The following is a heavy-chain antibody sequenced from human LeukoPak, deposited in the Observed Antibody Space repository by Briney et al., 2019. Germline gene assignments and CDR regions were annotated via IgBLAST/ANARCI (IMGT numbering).Heavy chain of an antibody. J-gene: IGHJ3*02. CDR1: GFTFSSYA. D-gene: IGHD5-24*01. V-gene: IGHV3-64*01. CDR3: AREMATMQLAFDI. Sequence: GGSLRLSCAASGFTFSSYAMHWVRQAPGKGLEYVSAISSNGGSTYYANSVKGRFTIFRDNSKNTLYLQMGSLRAEDMAVYYCAREMATMQLAFDIWGQGTMVTVSS. CDR2: ISSNGGST.